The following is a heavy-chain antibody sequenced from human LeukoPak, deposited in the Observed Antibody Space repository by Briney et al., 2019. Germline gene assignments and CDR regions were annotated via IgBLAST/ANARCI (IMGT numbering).Heavy chain of an antibody. J-gene: IGHJ4*02. CDR1: GGTFSSYA. V-gene: IGHV1-69*04. CDR2: IIPILGIA. CDR3: ARDRYETNTGYGTSDY. Sequence: EASVKVSCKASGGTFSSYAISWVRQAPGQGLEWMGRIIPILGIANYAQKFQGRVTITADKSTSTAYMELSSLRSEDTAVYYCARDRYETNTGYGTSDYWGQGTLVTVSS. D-gene: IGHD6-13*01.